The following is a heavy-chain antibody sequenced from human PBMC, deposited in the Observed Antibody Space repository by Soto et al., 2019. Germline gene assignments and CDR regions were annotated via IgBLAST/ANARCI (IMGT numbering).Heavy chain of an antibody. CDR2: ISAYNGNT. D-gene: IGHD6-13*01. V-gene: IGHV1-18*01. CDR1: GYTFTSYR. J-gene: IGHJ4*02. CDR3: ASDWAAAGPFDF. Sequence: GSVKVSRKAFGYTFTSYRMSRVRLAPGQGLEWMGWISAYNGNTNYAQKLQGRVTMTTDTSTSTAYMELRSLRSDDTALYSCASDWAAAGPFDFLGQGNLVTGSS.